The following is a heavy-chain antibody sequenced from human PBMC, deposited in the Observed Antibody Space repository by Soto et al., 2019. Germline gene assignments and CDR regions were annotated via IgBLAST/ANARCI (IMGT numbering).Heavy chain of an antibody. CDR1: GGTVASSHW. CDR2: VYHAGDT. Sequence: SETLSLTCGVSGGTVASSHWWSWVRQSPGRGLEWIGNVYHAGDTNFNPSLQSRVTFSVDKSNNQFSLRLTSVTAADTAVYFCAREIVTAGGNNYFDPWGPGTLVTVSS. D-gene: IGHD2-21*02. CDR3: AREIVTAGGNNYFDP. J-gene: IGHJ5*02. V-gene: IGHV4-4*02.